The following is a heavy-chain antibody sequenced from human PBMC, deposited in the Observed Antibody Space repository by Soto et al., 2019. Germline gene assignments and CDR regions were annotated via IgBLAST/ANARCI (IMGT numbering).Heavy chain of an antibody. CDR2: IFYSGST. J-gene: IGHJ4*02. CDR1: GGSFSSGGYY. CDR3: ARGVGITIFGAVTTGPFFDY. D-gene: IGHD3-3*01. Sequence: QVQLQESGPGLVKPSQTLSLTCTVSGGSFSSGGYYWTWLRPRPGGGLEGSAYIFYSGSTYYNPSLKSRVTISADTSKNQFALKGISVTAADTAVYYCARGVGITIFGAVTTGPFFDYWGQGTLVTVSS. V-gene: IGHV4-31*03.